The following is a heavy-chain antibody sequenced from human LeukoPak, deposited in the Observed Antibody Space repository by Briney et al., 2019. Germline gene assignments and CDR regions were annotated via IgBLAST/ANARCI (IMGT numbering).Heavy chain of an antibody. J-gene: IGHJ6*02. Sequence: SETLSLTCAVYGGSFSGYYWSWIRQPPGKGLEWIGEINHSGSTNYNPSLKSRVTISVDTSKNQFSLKLSSVTAADTAVYYCAVVPAANYGMDVWSQGTTVTVSS. CDR1: GGSFSGYY. CDR2: INHSGST. D-gene: IGHD2-2*01. CDR3: AVVPAANYGMDV. V-gene: IGHV4-34*01.